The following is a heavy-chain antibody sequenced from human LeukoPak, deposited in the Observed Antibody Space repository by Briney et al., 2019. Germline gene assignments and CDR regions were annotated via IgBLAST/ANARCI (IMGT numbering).Heavy chain of an antibody. CDR2: IYDSGST. CDR1: GGSITGSF. Sequence: SETLSLTCTVSGGSITGSFWSWIRQPPGKGLEWIGYIYDSGSTNYSPSLKSRVTISVDTSKNQFSLKLSSVTAADTAVYYCARGESRGFDPWGQGTLVTVSS. J-gene: IGHJ5*02. V-gene: IGHV4-59*01. CDR3: ARGESRGFDP.